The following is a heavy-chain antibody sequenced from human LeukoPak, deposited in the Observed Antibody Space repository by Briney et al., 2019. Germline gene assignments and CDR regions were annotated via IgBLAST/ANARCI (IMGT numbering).Heavy chain of an antibody. V-gene: IGHV1-8*01. J-gene: IGHJ6*02. Sequence: ASVKVSCKASGYTFTSYDINWVRQATGEGPEWMGWMNPNSGNTGYAQKFEGRDTMTRNTSISTAYMELSSLRSEDTAVYYCARAPSRDDLVPYGMDVWGQGTTVTVSS. CDR1: GYTFTSYD. CDR2: MNPNSGNT. CDR3: ARAPSRDDLVPYGMDV. D-gene: IGHD6-13*01.